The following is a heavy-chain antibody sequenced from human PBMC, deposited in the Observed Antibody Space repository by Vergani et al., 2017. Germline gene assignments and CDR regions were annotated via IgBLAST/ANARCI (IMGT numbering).Heavy chain of an antibody. J-gene: IGHJ4*02. CDR3: AGESSGWHGGVDY. CDR1: GGSISSGSYY. CDR2: IYTSGST. D-gene: IGHD6-19*01. Sequence: QVQLQESGPGLVKPSQTLSLTCTVSGGSISSGSYYWSWIRQPAGKGLEWIGRIYTSGSTNYNPSLKRRVTISVDTSKNQFSLKLSSVTAADTAVYYCAGESSGWHGGVDYWGQGTLVTVSS. V-gene: IGHV4-61*02.